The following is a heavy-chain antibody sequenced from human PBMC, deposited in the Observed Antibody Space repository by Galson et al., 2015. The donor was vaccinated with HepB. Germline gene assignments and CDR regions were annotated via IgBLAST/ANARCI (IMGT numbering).Heavy chain of an antibody. V-gene: IGHV3-23*01. J-gene: IGHJ4*02. D-gene: IGHD6-13*01. CDR2: ISNGGGST. CDR1: GFTFSSYA. CDR3: AKDRTYSSSWYGIFDY. Sequence: SLRLSCAASGFTFSSYAMSWVRQAPGKGLEWVSVISNGGGSTYYADSVKGRFTISRDNSKNTLYLQMNSLRAEDTAVYYCAKDRTYSSSWYGIFDYWGQGTLVTVSS.